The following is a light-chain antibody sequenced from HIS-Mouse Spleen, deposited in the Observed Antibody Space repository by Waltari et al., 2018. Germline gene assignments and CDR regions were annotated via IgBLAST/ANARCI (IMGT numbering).Light chain of an antibody. CDR1: SSSVGGYNN. V-gene: IGLV2-14*01. CDR3: SSYTSSSTNWV. CDR2: EVS. J-gene: IGLJ3*02. Sequence: QSALTQPASVSGSPGQSFTIPCTGTSSSVGGYNNVPWYQQHPGKAPKLMIYEVSNRPSGVSNRFSGSKSGNTASLTISGLQAEDEADYYCSSYTSSSTNWVFGGGTKLTVL.